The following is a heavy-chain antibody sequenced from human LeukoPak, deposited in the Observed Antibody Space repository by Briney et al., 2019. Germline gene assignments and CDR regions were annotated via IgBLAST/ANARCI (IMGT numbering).Heavy chain of an antibody. D-gene: IGHD5-12*01. CDR3: ARGKAIVATYSSTYFYY. CDR2: IIPIFGTA. J-gene: IGHJ4*02. CDR1: GGTFSSYA. V-gene: IGHV1-69*05. Sequence: SVKVSCKASGGTFSSYAISWVRQAPGQGLEWMGRIIPIFGTANYAQKFQGRVTITTGESTSTAYMELSSLRSEDTAVYYCARGKAIVATYSSTYFYYWGQGTLVTVSS.